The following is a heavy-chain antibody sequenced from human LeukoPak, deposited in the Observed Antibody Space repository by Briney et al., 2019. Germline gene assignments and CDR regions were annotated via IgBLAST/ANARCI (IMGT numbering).Heavy chain of an antibody. J-gene: IGHJ4*02. Sequence: ASVKVSRKVSGYTLTELSMHWVRHGPGKGLGWMGGSDPEDGETIYAQKFQGRVTMTEDTSTDTAYMELSSLRSEDTAVYYCATGRYGSGSHFDYWGQGTLVTVSS. CDR3: ATGRYGSGSHFDY. CDR2: SDPEDGET. D-gene: IGHD3-10*01. CDR1: GYTLTELS. V-gene: IGHV1-24*01.